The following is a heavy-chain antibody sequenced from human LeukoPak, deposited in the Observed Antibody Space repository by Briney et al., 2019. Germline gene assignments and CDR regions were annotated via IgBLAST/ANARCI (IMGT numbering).Heavy chain of an antibody. D-gene: IGHD2-15*01. CDR2: ISSSSTI. J-gene: IGHJ4*02. CDR1: GFTFSSYS. V-gene: IGHV3-48*02. CDR3: AREDIVVVVAATRSFDY. Sequence: PGGSLRLSCAASGFTFSSYSMNWVRQAPGKGLEWVSYISSSSTIYYADSVKGRFTISRDNAKNSLYLQMNSLRDEDTAVYYCAREDIVVVVAATRSFDYWGQGTLVTVSS.